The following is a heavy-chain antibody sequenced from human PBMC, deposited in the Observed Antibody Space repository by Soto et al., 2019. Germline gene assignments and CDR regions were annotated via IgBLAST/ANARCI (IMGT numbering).Heavy chain of an antibody. CDR2: INSGGNIT. CDR3: ARSLWSQYFYHGLDV. Sequence: PGWSLRLSCTASGFALSRYWMYWVRQVPGKGLVWVSHINSGGNITPYADSVRGRFTISRDNSKNTLYLDMHSLTSDDTAVYFCARSLWSQYFYHGLDVWGHGTTVTVS. CDR1: GFALSRYW. V-gene: IGHV3-74*01. J-gene: IGHJ6*02. D-gene: IGHD2-21*01.